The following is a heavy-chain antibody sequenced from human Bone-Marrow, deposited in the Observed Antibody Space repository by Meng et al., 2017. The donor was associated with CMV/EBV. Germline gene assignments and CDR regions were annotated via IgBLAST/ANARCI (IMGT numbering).Heavy chain of an antibody. D-gene: IGHD3-3*01. CDR2: IIPILGIA. CDR3: ARIKTYYDFWSGSWDFDY. V-gene: IGHV1-69*10. CDR1: GGTFSSYA. J-gene: IGHJ4*02. Sequence: SVKVSCKASGGTFSSYAISWVRQAPGQGLEWMGGIIPILGIANYAQKFQGRVTITADKSTSTAYVELSSLRSEDTAVYYCARIKTYYDFWSGSWDFDYWGQGTLVTVSS.